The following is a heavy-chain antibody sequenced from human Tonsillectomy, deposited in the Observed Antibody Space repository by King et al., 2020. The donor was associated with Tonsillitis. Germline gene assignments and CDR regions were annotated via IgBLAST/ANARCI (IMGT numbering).Heavy chain of an antibody. Sequence: DVQLVESGGGLVQPGGSLRLSCAASGFTFSIYTMSWVRQAPGKGLEWVSGISGSGGSTYYADSVKGRFTISRDNSKNTLYLQMNSLRAEDTAVYYCAQGLYSSDGRGSHYFDSWGQGTLVTVSS. CDR3: AQGLYSSDGRGSHYFDS. V-gene: IGHV3-23*04. J-gene: IGHJ4*02. D-gene: IGHD6-25*01. CDR1: GFTFSIYT. CDR2: ISGSGGST.